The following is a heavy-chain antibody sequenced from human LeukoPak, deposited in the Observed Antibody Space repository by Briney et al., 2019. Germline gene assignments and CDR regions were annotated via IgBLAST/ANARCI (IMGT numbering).Heavy chain of an antibody. CDR2: ISGSGGST. V-gene: IGHV3-23*01. D-gene: IGHD2-15*01. J-gene: IGHJ5*02. CDR1: GFTFSSYA. Sequence: GGSLRLSCAASGFTFSSYAMSWVRQAPGKGLEWVSAISGSGGSTYYADSVKGRFTISRDNSKNTLYLQMNSLRAEDTAVYYCAKDKFYRQVAGNWFDPWGQGTLVTVSS. CDR3: AKDKFYRQVAGNWFDP.